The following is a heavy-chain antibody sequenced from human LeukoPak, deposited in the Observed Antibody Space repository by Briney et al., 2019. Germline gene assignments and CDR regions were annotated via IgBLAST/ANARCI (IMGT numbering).Heavy chain of an antibody. V-gene: IGHV4-39*07. J-gene: IGHJ5*02. CDR2: IYYSGST. CDR3: ARDGDGSPWSWFDP. D-gene: IGHD5-24*01. Sequence: PSETLSLTCTVSGGSISSSSYYWGWIRQPPGKGLEWIGSIYYSGSTYYNPSLKSRVTISVDTSKNQFSLKLSSVTAADTAVYYCARDGDGSPWSWFDPWGQGTLVTVSS. CDR1: GGSISSSSYY.